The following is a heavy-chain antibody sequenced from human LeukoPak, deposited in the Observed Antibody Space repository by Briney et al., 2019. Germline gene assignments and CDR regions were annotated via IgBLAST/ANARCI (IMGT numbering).Heavy chain of an antibody. Sequence: PSETLSLTCTVSGGSISRGGYYWSWSRQPPGKGLEWIGYIYTSGGTNYIPSLKGRVTISIDTSKNQFSLKLSSVTAADSAVYYCARLTRLSTSPDRYYLEYWGQGTLVTVSS. V-gene: IGHV4-61*08. CDR1: GGSISRGGYY. CDR3: ARLTRLSTSPDRYYLEY. CDR2: IYTSGGT. D-gene: IGHD6-6*01. J-gene: IGHJ4*02.